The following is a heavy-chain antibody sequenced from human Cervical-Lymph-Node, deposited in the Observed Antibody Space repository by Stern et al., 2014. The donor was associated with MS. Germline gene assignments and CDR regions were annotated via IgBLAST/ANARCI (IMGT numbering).Heavy chain of an antibody. D-gene: IGHD1-14*01. CDR3: AREDELGGTA. Sequence: VQLVESGGGLVQPGVSLRLSCAASGFTFSSYSMNWVRQAPGKGLEWVSSISSSSSTIYYADSVKGRFTISRDNAKNSLYLQMNSLRDEDTAVYYCAREDELGGTAWGQGTLVTVSS. J-gene: IGHJ5*02. CDR1: GFTFSSYS. CDR2: ISSSSSTI. V-gene: IGHV3-48*02.